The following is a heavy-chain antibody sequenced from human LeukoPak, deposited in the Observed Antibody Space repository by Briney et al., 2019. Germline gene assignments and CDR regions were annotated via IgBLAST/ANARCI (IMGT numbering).Heavy chain of an antibody. V-gene: IGHV4-34*01. CDR1: GGSFSGYY. D-gene: IGHD2-2*01. J-gene: IGHJ6*03. CDR2: INHSGST. CDR3: ARLGYCSSTSCYARYMGV. Sequence: PSETLSLTCAVYGGSFSGYYWSWIRQPPGKGLEWIGEINHSGSTNYNPSLKSRVTISVDTSKNQFSLKLSSVTAADTAVYYCARLGYCSSTSCYARYMGVWGKGTTVTVSS.